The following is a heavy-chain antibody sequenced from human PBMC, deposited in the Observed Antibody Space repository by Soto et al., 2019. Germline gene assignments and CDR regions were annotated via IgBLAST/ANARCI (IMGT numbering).Heavy chain of an antibody. CDR2: IYYSGST. V-gene: IGHV4-59*01. CDR3: ARAGIAVAKQGGWFDP. Sequence: SETLSLTCTVSGGYISSYYWSWIRQPPGKGLEWIGYIYYSGSTNYNPSLKSRVTISVDTSKNQFSLKLSSVTAADTAVYYCARAGIAVAKQGGWFDPWGQGTLVTVSS. J-gene: IGHJ5*02. CDR1: GGYISSYY. D-gene: IGHD6-19*01.